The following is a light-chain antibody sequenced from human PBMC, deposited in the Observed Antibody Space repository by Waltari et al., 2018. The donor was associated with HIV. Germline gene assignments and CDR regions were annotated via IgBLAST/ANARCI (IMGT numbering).Light chain of an antibody. CDR2: EVS. CDR3: SSLTNSATLSVL. J-gene: IGLJ3*02. CDR1: NSDIGYYNY. V-gene: IGLV2-14*01. Sequence: QFALTQPASVSGSPGQSITVSCTGTNSDIGYYNYVSWYQQHPGKAPKLIIYEVSNRPSGVSQRFSGSKSGNTASLTISGLQAEDEADYFCSSLTNSATLSVLFGGGTKLTVL.